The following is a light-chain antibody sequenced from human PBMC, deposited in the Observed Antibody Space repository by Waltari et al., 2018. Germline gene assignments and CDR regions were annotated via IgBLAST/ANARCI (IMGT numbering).Light chain of an antibody. Sequence: DVVMTQSPLSLPVTLGQPAPISCRSTQSLVYSDGNTYLSWFQQRPGQSPRRLIYKVSNRDSGVPDRFSGSGSGTVFTLKISRVEAEDVGFYYCMQGTHWPRTFGPGTKVEIK. CDR3: MQGTHWPRT. CDR1: QSLVYSDGNTY. J-gene: IGKJ1*01. CDR2: KVS. V-gene: IGKV2-30*01.